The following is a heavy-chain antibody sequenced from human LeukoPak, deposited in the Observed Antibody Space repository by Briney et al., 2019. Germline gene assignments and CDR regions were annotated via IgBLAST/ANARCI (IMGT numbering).Heavy chain of an antibody. J-gene: IGHJ6*03. V-gene: IGHV3-23*01. CDR2: ISGSGGST. D-gene: IGHD5-18*01. Sequence: GGSLRLSCAASGFTFSSYAMSWVRQAPGKGLEWVSAISGSGGSTYYADSVKGRFAISRDNSKNTLYLQMNSLRAEDTAVYYCACYGYGSGYYYYYYMDVWGKGTTVTVSS. CDR3: ACYGYGSGYYYYYYMDV. CDR1: GFTFSSYA.